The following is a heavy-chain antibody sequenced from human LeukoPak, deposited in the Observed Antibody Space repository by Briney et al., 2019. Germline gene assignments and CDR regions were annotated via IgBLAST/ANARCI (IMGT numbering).Heavy chain of an antibody. D-gene: IGHD1-26*01. CDR1: GFTFSDHY. V-gene: IGHV3-72*01. CDR2: TRNKANSYTT. CDR3: ARGRGSYADY. Sequence: GGSLRLSCAASGFTFSDHYMDWVRQAPGKGLEWVGRTRNKANSYTTEYAASVKGRFTISRDDSKNSLYLQMNSLKTEDTAVYYCARGRGSYADYWGQGTLVTVSS. J-gene: IGHJ4*02.